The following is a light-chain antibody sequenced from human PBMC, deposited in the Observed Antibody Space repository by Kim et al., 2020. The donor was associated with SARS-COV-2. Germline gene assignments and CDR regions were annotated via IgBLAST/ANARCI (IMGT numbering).Light chain of an antibody. CDR2: DVS. CDR1: SSDVGRYNY. V-gene: IGLV2-8*01. Sequence: GQSLDISSTGTSSDVGRYNYVSWYQHHPGNAPKLIIYDVSKRPTGVPDRFSGSKSGNTASLTVCGLQAEDEADYYCSSYAGRNDLVFGGGTQLTVL. CDR3: SSYAGRNDLV. J-gene: IGLJ2*01.